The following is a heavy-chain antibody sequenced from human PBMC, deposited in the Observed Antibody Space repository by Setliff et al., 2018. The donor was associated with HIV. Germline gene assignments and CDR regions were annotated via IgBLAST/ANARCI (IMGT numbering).Heavy chain of an antibody. D-gene: IGHD4-17*01. CDR1: GFRFSTYG. Sequence: GGSLRLSCVASGFRFSTYGMHWVRQAPGKGLEWVTFIWYDGSDKYYLDSVKGRFTISRDNSKNTLYLQMNNLRAEDTAMYYCASPLIMTTVNTPLNYQYGMDVWGQGTTVTVSS. CDR3: ASPLIMTTVNTPLNYQYGMDV. V-gene: IGHV3-33*03. CDR2: IWYDGSDK. J-gene: IGHJ6*02.